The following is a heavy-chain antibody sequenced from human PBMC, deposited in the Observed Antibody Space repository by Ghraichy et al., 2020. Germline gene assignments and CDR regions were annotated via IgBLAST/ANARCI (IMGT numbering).Heavy chain of an antibody. V-gene: IGHV1-69*06. CDR2: IIPIFGTA. D-gene: IGHD2-2*02. CDR1: GGTFSSYA. CDR3: ARVSGPAALLGAFDI. J-gene: IGHJ3*02. Sequence: SVKVSCKASGGTFSSYAISWVRQAPGQGLEWMGGIIPIFGTANYAQNFQGRVTIAADKSTSTAYMELSSLRSDDTAVYFCARVSGPAALLGAFDIWGQGTMVTVSS.